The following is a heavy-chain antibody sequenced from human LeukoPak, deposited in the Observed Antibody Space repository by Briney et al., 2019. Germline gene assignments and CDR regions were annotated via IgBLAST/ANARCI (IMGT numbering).Heavy chain of an antibody. V-gene: IGHV3-21*01. J-gene: IGHJ4*02. Sequence: PGGSLRLSCAASGFTFSSYSMNWVRQAPGKGLGWVLSISSSSSYIYYADSVKGRFTISRDNAKNSLYLQMNSLRAEDTAVYYCAREKVGATTPQFDYWGQGTLVTVSS. D-gene: IGHD1-26*01. CDR1: GFTFSSYS. CDR2: ISSSSSYI. CDR3: AREKVGATTPQFDY.